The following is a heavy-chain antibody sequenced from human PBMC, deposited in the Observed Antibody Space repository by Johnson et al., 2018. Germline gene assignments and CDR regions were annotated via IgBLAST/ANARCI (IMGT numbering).Heavy chain of an antibody. CDR3: ARAAEVGPRDAFDI. J-gene: IGHJ3*02. CDR1: GGTFTSYA. V-gene: IGHV1-69*12. D-gene: IGHD2-15*01. Sequence: QVQLVQSGAEVKKXGSSVKVSCKASGGTFTSYAFSWVRQAPGQGLEWVGGIIPIFGTADYAQRVQGRVTITADESTSTAYMGPGSLRSEDTAVYCCARAAEVGPRDAFDIWGQGTMVTVSS. CDR2: IIPIFGTA.